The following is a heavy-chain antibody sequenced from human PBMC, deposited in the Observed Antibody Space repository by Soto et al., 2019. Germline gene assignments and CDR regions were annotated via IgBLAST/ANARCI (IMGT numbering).Heavy chain of an antibody. CDR1: GGSISSGDYY. CDR3: ATDGGGYDYNY. V-gene: IGHV4-30-4*01. D-gene: IGHD5-12*01. J-gene: IGHJ4*02. CDR2: IYYGGST. Sequence: PSETLSLTCTVSGGSISSGDYYWSWIRQPPGKGLEWIGYIYYGGSTYYNPSLKSRVTISVDTSKNQFSLQLSSVTAADTAVYYCATDGGGYDYNYWGQGTLVTVSS.